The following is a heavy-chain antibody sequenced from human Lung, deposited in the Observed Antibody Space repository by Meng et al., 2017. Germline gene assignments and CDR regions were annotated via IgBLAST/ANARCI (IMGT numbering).Heavy chain of an antibody. J-gene: IGHJ4*02. CDR1: GYTLSSDG. V-gene: IGHV1-18*01. CDR3: ATRGNPYLNC. Sequence: QGQLGQSGAEVKKPGASWKVSCEASGYTLSSDGFSWVRQAPGQGLEWLGWINTYNGKTDYAQKFQGRITMTTDTFTSTAYMELRNLRSDDAAVYYCATRGNPYLNCWGQGTLVTVSS. CDR2: INTYNGKT.